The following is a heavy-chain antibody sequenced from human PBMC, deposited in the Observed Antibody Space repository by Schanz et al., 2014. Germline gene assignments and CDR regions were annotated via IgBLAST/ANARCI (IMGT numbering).Heavy chain of an antibody. J-gene: IGHJ4*02. V-gene: IGHV3-23*01. D-gene: IGHD3-9*01. CDR3: AKHVRSLTGNDY. Sequence: QLLESGGGLVQPGGSLRLSCAASGFTFSSYALSWVRQAPGKGLEWVSGIGGSGDSTHYADSVKGRFIISRDNSKNTLYLQVNSLRAEDTAVYYCAKHVRSLTGNDYWGQGTLVTVSS. CDR1: GFTFSSYA. CDR2: IGGSGDST.